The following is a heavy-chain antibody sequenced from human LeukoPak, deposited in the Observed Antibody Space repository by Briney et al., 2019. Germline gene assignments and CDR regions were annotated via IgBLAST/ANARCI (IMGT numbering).Heavy chain of an antibody. Sequence: PSETLSLTCTVSGGSISSYYWSWIRQPAGKGLEWIGRIYTSGSTNYNPSLKSRVTISVDKSKNQFSLKLSSVTAADTAVYYCARDGYDILTGYRSGPKCYFDYWGQGTLVTVSS. CDR1: GGSISSYY. D-gene: IGHD3-9*01. CDR2: IYTSGST. V-gene: IGHV4-4*07. CDR3: ARDGYDILTGYRSGPKCYFDY. J-gene: IGHJ4*02.